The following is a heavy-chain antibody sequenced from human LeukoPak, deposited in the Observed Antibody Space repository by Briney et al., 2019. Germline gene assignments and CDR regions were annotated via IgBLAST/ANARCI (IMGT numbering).Heavy chain of an antibody. CDR3: AREQLVRLFDY. CDR2: INHSGST. CDR1: GGSFSGYY. V-gene: IGHV4-34*01. D-gene: IGHD6-6*01. J-gene: IGHJ4*02. Sequence: SETLSLTCAVYGGSFSGYYWSWIRQPPGKGLEWIGEINHSGSTNYNPSLKSRVTISVDTSKNQFSLKLSSVTAADTAVYYRAREQLVRLFDYWGQGTLVTVSS.